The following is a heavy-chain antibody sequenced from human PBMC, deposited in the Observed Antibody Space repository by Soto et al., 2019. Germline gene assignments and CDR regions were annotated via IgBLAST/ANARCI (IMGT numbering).Heavy chain of an antibody. CDR1: GGTFSSYA. Sequence: SVKVSCRASGGTFSSYAISWVRQAPGQGLEWMGGIIPIFGTANYAQKFQGRVTITADESTSTAYMELSSLRSEDTAVYYCARVRQLVGYFYYYMDVWGKGTTVTVSS. CDR2: IIPIFGTA. D-gene: IGHD6-6*01. J-gene: IGHJ6*03. V-gene: IGHV1-69*13. CDR3: ARVRQLVGYFYYYMDV.